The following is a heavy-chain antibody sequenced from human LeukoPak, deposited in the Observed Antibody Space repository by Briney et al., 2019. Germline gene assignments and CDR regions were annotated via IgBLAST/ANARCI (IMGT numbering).Heavy chain of an antibody. CDR3: ASFRGSYYDPSGAFDI. Sequence: SETLSLTCTVSGGSISSYYWSWIRQPPGKGLEWIGYMFHSGRTNYNPSLKSRVSISVDTSKSQFSLKLSSVTAADTAVYYCASFRGSYYDPSGAFDIWGQGTMVTVSS. CDR1: GGSISSYY. V-gene: IGHV4-59*01. J-gene: IGHJ3*02. CDR2: MFHSGRT. D-gene: IGHD3-10*01.